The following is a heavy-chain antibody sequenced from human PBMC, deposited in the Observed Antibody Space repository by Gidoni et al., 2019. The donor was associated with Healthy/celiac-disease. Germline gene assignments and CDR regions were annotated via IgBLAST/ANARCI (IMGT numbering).Heavy chain of an antibody. CDR2: INHSGST. CDR3: ARGGIVVVVADTFWGAGGMDV. Sequence: QVQLQPWGAGLLKPSETLSLTCAVHGGSFSGYYWSWIRQPPGKGLDWIGEINHSGSTNYTPSLKSRVTISVDTSKNKSSLKMSCVTDADKAVYYCARGGIVVVVADTFWGAGGMDVWGQGPTVTVSS. D-gene: IGHD2-15*01. J-gene: IGHJ6*02. V-gene: IGHV4-34*01. CDR1: GGSFSGYY.